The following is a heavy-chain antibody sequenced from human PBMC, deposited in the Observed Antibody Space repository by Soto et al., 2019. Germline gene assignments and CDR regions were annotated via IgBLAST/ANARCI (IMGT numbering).Heavy chain of an antibody. CDR1: GFTFSSYS. J-gene: IGHJ6*02. Sequence: GGSLRLSCAASGFTFSSYSMNWVRQAPGKGLEWVSYISSSSTIYYADSVKGRFTISRDNAKNSLYLQMNSLRDEDTAVYYCARDSGPYYDFWSGYYTGVFDYYYGMDVWGQGTTVTVSS. CDR3: ARDSGPYYDFWSGYYTGVFDYYYGMDV. CDR2: ISSSSTI. D-gene: IGHD3-3*01. V-gene: IGHV3-48*02.